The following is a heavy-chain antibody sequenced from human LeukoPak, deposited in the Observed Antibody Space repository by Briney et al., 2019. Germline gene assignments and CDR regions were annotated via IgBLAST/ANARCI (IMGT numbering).Heavy chain of an antibody. CDR1: GFTFSSYA. CDR3: ARDVEGGTFDI. D-gene: IGHD3-16*01. V-gene: IGHV3-7*05. Sequence: GGSLRLSCAASGFTFSSYAMNWVRQAPGRGLEWVANIDQSRGRNNYVDSVKGRFTISRDNAKNSLFLEMSSLRADDTAVYFCARDVEGGTFDIWGQGTTVTVSS. CDR2: IDQSRGRN. J-gene: IGHJ3*02.